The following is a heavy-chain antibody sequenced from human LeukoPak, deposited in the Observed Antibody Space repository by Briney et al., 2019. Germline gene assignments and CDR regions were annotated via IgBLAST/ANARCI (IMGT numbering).Heavy chain of an antibody. V-gene: IGHV4-4*02. J-gene: IGHJ4*02. D-gene: IGHD1-1*01. CDR3: ARGMTGNWYDLAS. Sequence: SDTLSLTCAVSGRSISTTNWWSWVRQPPGTGLEWIGVIYHSRGTNYHPSLKSRVTISLDKCKNQFSLKLNSATAADTAVYYCARGMTGNWYDLASWGRETRVTAS. CDR2: IYHSRGT. CDR1: GRSISTTNW.